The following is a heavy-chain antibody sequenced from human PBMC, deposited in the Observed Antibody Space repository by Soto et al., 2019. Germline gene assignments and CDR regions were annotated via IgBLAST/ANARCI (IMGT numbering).Heavy chain of an antibody. V-gene: IGHV4-34*01. Sequence: SETLSLTCAVYGGSFSGYYWSWIRLPPGKGLEWIGEINHSGSTNYNPSLKSRVTISVDTSKNQFSLKLSSVTAADTAVYYCARDIVVVVAATDYMDVWGKGTTVTVSS. D-gene: IGHD2-15*01. CDR1: GGSFSGYY. CDR2: INHSGST. CDR3: ARDIVVVVAATDYMDV. J-gene: IGHJ6*03.